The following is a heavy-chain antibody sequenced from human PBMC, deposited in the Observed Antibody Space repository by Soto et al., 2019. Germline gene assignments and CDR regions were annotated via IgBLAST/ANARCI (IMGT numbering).Heavy chain of an antibody. CDR1: GGTFSSYA. Sequence: QVQLVQSGAEVKKPGSSVKVSCKASGGTFSSYAINWVRQAPGQGLEWMGGIIPIFGTGDYAQRFQGRVTITADESTSTAYMELSSLRSDDTAVYYCARVAAAGTCWFDPWGQGTLVTVSS. V-gene: IGHV1-69*12. CDR3: ARVAAAGTCWFDP. D-gene: IGHD6-13*01. CDR2: IIPIFGTG. J-gene: IGHJ5*02.